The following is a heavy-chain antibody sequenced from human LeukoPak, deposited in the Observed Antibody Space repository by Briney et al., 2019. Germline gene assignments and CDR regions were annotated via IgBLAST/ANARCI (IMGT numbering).Heavy chain of an antibody. V-gene: IGHV3-48*03. CDR1: GFTFSNYE. J-gene: IGHJ5*02. CDR3: ARAYYGSGSYKAYFDP. D-gene: IGHD3-10*01. CDR2: ISSSGTTI. Sequence: GGSLRLSCAASGFTFSNYEMNWVRQAPGKGLEGGSYISSSGTTIYYADSVKGRFTISRDNAKNLLYLQMNRLRAEDTAVYYCARAYYGSGSYKAYFDPWGQGTLVTVSS.